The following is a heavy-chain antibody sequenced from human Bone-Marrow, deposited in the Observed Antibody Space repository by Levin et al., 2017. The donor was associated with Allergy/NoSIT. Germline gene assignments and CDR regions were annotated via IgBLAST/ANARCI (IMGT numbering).Heavy chain of an antibody. J-gene: IGHJ4*02. Sequence: LSFSSSFFLFLNYAMNWVRQAPGKGLEWVSQISGSGGNTHYADSVKGRFTFSRDNSKNTLYLQMNSLRAEDTAVYYCAGYDTSAYHSPFDYWGQGTLVTVSS. D-gene: IGHD3-22*01. CDR2: ISGSGGNT. V-gene: IGHV3-23*01. CDR3: AGYDTSAYHSPFDY. CDR1: FFLFLNYA.